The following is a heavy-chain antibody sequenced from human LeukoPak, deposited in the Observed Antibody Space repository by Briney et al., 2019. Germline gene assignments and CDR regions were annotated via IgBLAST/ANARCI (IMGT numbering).Heavy chain of an antibody. V-gene: IGHV4-38-2*01. Sequence: SETLSLTCAVSGYSISSGYYWGWIRQPPGKGLEWIGSIYHSGSTYYNPSLKSRVTISVDTSKNRFSLKLSSVTAADTAVYYCARRLVVLQGFDYWGQGTLVTVSS. D-gene: IGHD3-16*02. CDR3: ARRLVVLQGFDY. CDR1: GYSISSGYY. CDR2: IYHSGST. J-gene: IGHJ4*02.